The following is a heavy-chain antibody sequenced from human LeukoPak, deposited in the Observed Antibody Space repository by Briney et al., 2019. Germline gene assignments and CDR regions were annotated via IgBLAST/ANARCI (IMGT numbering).Heavy chain of an antibody. Sequence: ASVKVSCKASGYTFTSYYMHWVRQAPGQGLEWMGIINPSGGSTSYAQKFQGRVTMTRDTSTSTVYMELSSLRSGDTAVYYCATVARPDYGSGSYTHGGYFDYWGQGTLVTVSS. CDR1: GYTFTSYY. D-gene: IGHD3-10*01. CDR2: INPSGGST. V-gene: IGHV1-46*01. CDR3: ATVARPDYGSGSYTHGGYFDY. J-gene: IGHJ4*02.